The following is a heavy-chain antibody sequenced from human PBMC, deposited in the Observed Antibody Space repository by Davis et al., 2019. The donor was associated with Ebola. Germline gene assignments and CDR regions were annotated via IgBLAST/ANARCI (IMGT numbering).Heavy chain of an antibody. V-gene: IGHV4-59*12. CDR2: IYYSGST. CDR1: GGSISSYY. D-gene: IGHD6-6*01. CDR3: ARAVGIAARPSYFDY. Sequence: SETLSPTCPLSGGSISSYYWSWIRQLPGKGLEWIGYIYYSGSTNYNPSLKSRVTISVDTSKNQFSLKLSSVTAADTAVYYCARAVGIAARPSYFDYWGQGTLVTVSS. J-gene: IGHJ4*02.